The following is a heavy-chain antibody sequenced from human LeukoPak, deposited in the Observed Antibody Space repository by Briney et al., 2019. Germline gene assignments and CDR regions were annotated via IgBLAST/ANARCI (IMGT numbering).Heavy chain of an antibody. Sequence: GGSLRLSCAASGFTFSSYGMHWVRQAPGKGLEWVAVIWYDGSNKYYADSVKGRFTISRDNSKNTLYLQMNSLRAEDTAVYYCARRDGYNASNFDYWGQGTLVTVSS. V-gene: IGHV3-33*01. CDR1: GFTFSSYG. CDR2: IWYDGSNK. D-gene: IGHD5-24*01. J-gene: IGHJ4*02. CDR3: ARRDGYNASNFDY.